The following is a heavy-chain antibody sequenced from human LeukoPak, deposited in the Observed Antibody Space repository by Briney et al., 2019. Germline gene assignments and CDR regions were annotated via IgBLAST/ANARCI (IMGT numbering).Heavy chain of an antibody. D-gene: IGHD3-22*01. CDR3: ASRGYYDSSGYTYYFDY. J-gene: IGHJ4*02. Sequence: ASAKVSCKASGYTFTGYYMHWVRQAPGQGLEWMGWINPNSGGTNYAQKFQCRVTMTRDTSISTAYMELSRLRSDDTAVYYCASRGYYDSSGYTYYFDYWGQGTLVTVSS. V-gene: IGHV1-2*02. CDR2: INPNSGGT. CDR1: GYTFTGYY.